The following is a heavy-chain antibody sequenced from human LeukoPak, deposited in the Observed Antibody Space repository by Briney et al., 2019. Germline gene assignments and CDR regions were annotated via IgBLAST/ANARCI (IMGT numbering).Heavy chain of an antibody. V-gene: IGHV4-34*01. CDR2: INHSGST. CDR3: GRGRVEMATITRGYYYYYMDV. D-gene: IGHD5-24*01. J-gene: IGHJ6*03. CDR1: GVSFSGYY. Sequence: SETLSLTCAVYGVSFSGYYWSWIRQPPGKGLLWIGEINHSGSTNDNPSLKSRVTKSVDPHNKQFSLKLSSVTAADTAVYYCGRGRVEMATITRGYYYYYMDVWGKGTTVTVSS.